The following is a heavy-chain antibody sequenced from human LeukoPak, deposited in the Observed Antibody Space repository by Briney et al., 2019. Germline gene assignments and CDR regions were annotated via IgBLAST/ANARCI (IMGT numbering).Heavy chain of an antibody. Sequence: SETLSLTCAVYGGSFSGPYWSWIRQPPGKGLEWIGEINHSGSTNYNPSLKSRVTISVDTSKNQFSLKLSSVTAADTAVYYCARADGSSIDYWGQGTLVTVSS. CDR2: INHSGST. D-gene: IGHD6-13*01. CDR3: ARADGSSIDY. J-gene: IGHJ4*02. CDR1: GGSFSGPY. V-gene: IGHV4-34*01.